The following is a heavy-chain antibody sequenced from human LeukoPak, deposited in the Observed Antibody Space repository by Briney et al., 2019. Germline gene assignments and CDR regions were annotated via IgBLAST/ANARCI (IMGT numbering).Heavy chain of an antibody. CDR2: IYYSGTT. V-gene: IGHV4-59*01. CDR1: GFTLSSYW. J-gene: IGHJ3*02. D-gene: IGHD3-16*01. CDR3: ARVIGPFYEWPDRAFDI. Sequence: SGGSLRLSCAASGFTLSSYWMSWIRQAPGKGLEWIGYIYYSGTTKYNPSLKSRVTMSVDSSKNQFSLKLSSVTAADTAVYYCARVIGPFYEWPDRAFDIWGQGTMVTVSS.